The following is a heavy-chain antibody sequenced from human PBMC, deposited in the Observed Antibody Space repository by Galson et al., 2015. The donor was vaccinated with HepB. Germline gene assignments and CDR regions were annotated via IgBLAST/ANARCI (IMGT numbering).Heavy chain of an antibody. D-gene: IGHD1-26*01. CDR3: ARGGGSVGY. Sequence: SLRLSCAASGFSFSDSAMNWVRQAPGKGLEWVSSINSGSTSIHYADSLRGRVTISRDNTKNSLYLQMNSLQVEDTAVYYCARGGGSVGYWGQGTLVTVSS. J-gene: IGHJ4*02. V-gene: IGHV3-21*06. CDR1: GFSFSDSA. CDR2: INSGSTSI.